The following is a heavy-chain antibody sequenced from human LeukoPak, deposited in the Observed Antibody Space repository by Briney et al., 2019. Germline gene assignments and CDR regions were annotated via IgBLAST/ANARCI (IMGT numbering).Heavy chain of an antibody. D-gene: IGHD1-26*01. CDR1: GFTFSSYA. CDR2: ISGSGGST. J-gene: IGHJ3*01. V-gene: IGHV3-23*01. Sequence: PGGSLRLSCAASGFTFSSYAMSWVRQAPGRGLEWVSAISGSGGSTYYADIVKGRFTISRGNAKNTLYLQMNSLSADDTAVYYCARDGIDFRAFDLWGQGSMVTVSS. CDR3: ARDGIDFRAFDL.